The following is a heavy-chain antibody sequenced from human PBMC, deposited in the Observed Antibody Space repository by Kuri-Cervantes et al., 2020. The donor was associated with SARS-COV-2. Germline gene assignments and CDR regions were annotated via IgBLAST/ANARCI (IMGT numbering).Heavy chain of an antibody. D-gene: IGHD6-13*01. V-gene: IGHV3-30*14. J-gene: IGHJ4*02. Sequence: GGSLRLSCEASGFIFSDYAMDWVRQAPGKGLEWVAIISFDGRNTKFADSVKGRFSISRDNSKNVVYLQMNSLRAEDTAVYYCARDRAAAGVYYSDYWGQGTLVTVSS. CDR2: ISFDGRNT. CDR1: GFIFSDYA. CDR3: ARDRAAAGVYYSDY.